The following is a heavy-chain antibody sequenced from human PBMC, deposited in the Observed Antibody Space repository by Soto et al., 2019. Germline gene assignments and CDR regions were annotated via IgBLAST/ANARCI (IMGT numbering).Heavy chain of an antibody. CDR2: IYYSGST. CDR3: ARGGYGYNYADY. D-gene: IGHD5-12*01. CDR1: GGSISSSSYY. J-gene: IGHJ4*02. V-gene: IGHV4-39*01. Sequence: PSETLSLTCTVSGGSISSSSYYWGWIRQPPGKGLEWIGSIYYSGSTYYNPSLKSRVTISVDTSKNQFSLKLSSVTAADTAVYYCARGGYGYNYADYWGQGTLVTVSS.